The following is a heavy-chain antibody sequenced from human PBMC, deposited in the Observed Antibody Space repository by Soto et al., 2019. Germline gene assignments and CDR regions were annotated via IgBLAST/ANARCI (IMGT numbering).Heavy chain of an antibody. CDR1: GGSFSGYY. Sequence: TLSLTRAVYGGSFSGYYWSWIRQPPGKGLEWIGEINHSGSTNYNPSLKSRVTISVDTSKNQFSLKLSSVTAADTAVYYCARTPPLDYWGQGTLVTVSA. V-gene: IGHV4-34*01. J-gene: IGHJ4*02. CDR2: INHSGST. CDR3: ARTPPLDY.